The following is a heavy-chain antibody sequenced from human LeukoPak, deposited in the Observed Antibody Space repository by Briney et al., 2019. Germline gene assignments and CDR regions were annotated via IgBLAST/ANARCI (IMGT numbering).Heavy chain of an antibody. CDR1: GFTFSSYA. CDR2: ISGSGGST. D-gene: IGHD3-22*01. Sequence: GGSLRLSCAASGFTFSSYAMSWVRQAPGKGLEWVSAISGSGGSTYYADSVKGRFTISRDNSKNTLYLQMNSLRAGDTAVYYCAKDLQYYYDSSGYYAPPYYFDYWGQGTLVTVSS. J-gene: IGHJ4*02. V-gene: IGHV3-23*01. CDR3: AKDLQYYYDSSGYYAPPYYFDY.